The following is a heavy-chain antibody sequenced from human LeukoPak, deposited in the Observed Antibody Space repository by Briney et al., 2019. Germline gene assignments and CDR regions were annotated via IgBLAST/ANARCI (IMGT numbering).Heavy chain of an antibody. J-gene: IGHJ5*02. D-gene: IGHD1-26*01. Sequence: SETLSLTCTVSGGSISSGDYYWSWIRQPPGKGLEWIGYIYHSGSTYYNPSLKSRVTISVDTSKNQFSLKLSSVTAADTAVYYCARQAKWKLHWFDPWGQGTLVTVSS. CDR1: GGSISSGDYY. CDR3: ARQAKWKLHWFDP. CDR2: IYHSGST. V-gene: IGHV4-30-4*08.